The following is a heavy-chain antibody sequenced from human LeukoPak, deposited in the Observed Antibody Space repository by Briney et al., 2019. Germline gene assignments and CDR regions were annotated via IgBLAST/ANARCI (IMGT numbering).Heavy chain of an antibody. CDR1: GFTFSSYS. J-gene: IGHJ4*02. CDR2: ISSSSSYI. Sequence: GGSLRLSCAASGFTFSSYSMYWVRQAPGKGLEWVSSISSSSSYIYYADSVKGRFTISRDNAKNSLYLQMNSLRAEDTAVYYCASGPSKAGTLYWGQGTLVTVSS. V-gene: IGHV3-21*01. D-gene: IGHD6-13*01. CDR3: ASGPSKAGTLY.